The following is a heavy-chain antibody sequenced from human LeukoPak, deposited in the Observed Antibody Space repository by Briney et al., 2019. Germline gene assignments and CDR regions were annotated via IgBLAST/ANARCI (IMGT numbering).Heavy chain of an antibody. CDR2: TSDRGDYT. V-gene: IGHV3-23*01. Sequence: GGSLRLSCAASGFTFSDYSMSWVRQAPGKGLEWVSGTSDRGDYTYYADSVKGRFTISRDNSKNTLYLQMNSLRAEDTALYFCAKKAQYNGNYPLDYWGQGTLVTVSS. CDR1: GFTFSDYS. D-gene: IGHD1-26*01. CDR3: AKKAQYNGNYPLDY. J-gene: IGHJ4*02.